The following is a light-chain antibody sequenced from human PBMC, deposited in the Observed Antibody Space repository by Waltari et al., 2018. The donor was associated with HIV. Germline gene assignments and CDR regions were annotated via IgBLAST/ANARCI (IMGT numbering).Light chain of an antibody. CDR3: CSHAGNFIFA. CDR1: SSYVDTF. CDR2: DVH. J-gene: IGLJ1*01. Sequence: QSALTQPHSVSGSPGQSLTISCTGTSSYVDTFVSWYQQHPGKAPKVIIYDVHKRPSGVPDRFSGSKSGNTAFLTISGLQAEDEADYHCCSHAGNFIFAFGSGTKVTVL. V-gene: IGLV2-11*01.